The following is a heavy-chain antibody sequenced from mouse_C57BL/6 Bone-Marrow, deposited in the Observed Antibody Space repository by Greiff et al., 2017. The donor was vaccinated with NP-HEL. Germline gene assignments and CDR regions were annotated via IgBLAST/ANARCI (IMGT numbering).Heavy chain of an antibody. CDR3: ARRYGYYGYFDV. D-gene: IGHD2-2*01. J-gene: IGHJ1*03. Sequence: QVQLKQPGAELVKPGASVKLSCKASGYTFTSYWMHWVKQRPGQGLEWIGMIHPNSGSTNYNEKFKSKATLTVDKSSSTAYMQLSSLTSEDSAVYYCARRYGYYGYFDVWGTGTTVTVSS. V-gene: IGHV1-64*01. CDR2: IHPNSGST. CDR1: GYTFTSYW.